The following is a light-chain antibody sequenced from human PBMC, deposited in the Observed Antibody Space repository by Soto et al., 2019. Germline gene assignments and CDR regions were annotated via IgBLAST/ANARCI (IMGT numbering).Light chain of an antibody. Sequence: EIVMTQSPSTLSVSPGERATLSCRASQGVSSNLAWYQQKPGQAPRLLIYGASTRPTGIPARFSGSGSGTEFTLTISRLQSEDFAVYYCQQYNNWWTFGQGTKVEI. V-gene: IGKV3-15*01. CDR3: QQYNNWWT. CDR1: QGVSSN. J-gene: IGKJ1*01. CDR2: GAS.